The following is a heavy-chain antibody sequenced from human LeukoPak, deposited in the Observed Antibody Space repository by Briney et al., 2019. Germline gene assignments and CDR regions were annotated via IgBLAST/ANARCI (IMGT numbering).Heavy chain of an antibody. V-gene: IGHV4-34*01. CDR2: INHSGST. Sequence: GSLRLSCAASGFTFDDYGMSWIRQPPGKGLEWIGEINHSGSTNYNPSLKSRVTISVDTSKNQFSLKLSSVTAADTAVYYCARRGWFGESPHYYMDVWGKGTTVTISS. J-gene: IGHJ6*03. CDR1: GFTFDDYG. CDR3: ARRGWFGESPHYYMDV. D-gene: IGHD3-10*01.